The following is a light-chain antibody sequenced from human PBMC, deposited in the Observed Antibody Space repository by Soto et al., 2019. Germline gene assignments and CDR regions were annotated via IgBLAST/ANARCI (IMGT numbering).Light chain of an antibody. J-gene: IGKJ1*01. CDR2: KAS. CDR1: QSIGNW. V-gene: IGKV1-5*03. CDR3: QQYNGT. Sequence: DIQMTQSPSTLSASVGDRVTVTCRASQSIGNWLAWYQQKPGKAPNLLIYKASTLESGAPSRFSGSGSGTEFIFTISSLQPDDSATYYCQQYNGTVGQGTKVEI.